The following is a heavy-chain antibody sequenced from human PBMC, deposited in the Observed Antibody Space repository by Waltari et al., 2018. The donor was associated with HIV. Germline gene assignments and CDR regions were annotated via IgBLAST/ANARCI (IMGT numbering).Heavy chain of an antibody. V-gene: IGHV3-9*01. CDR1: GFTFDDYA. CDR3: AKDIEQWLVAFDY. CDR2: ISWNSGSI. J-gene: IGHJ4*02. Sequence: EVQLVESGGGLVQPGRSLRLSCAASGFTFDDYAMHWVRQAPGKGLEWVSVISWNSGSIGYADSVKGRFTISRDNAKNSLYLQMNSLRAEDTALYYCAKDIEQWLVAFDYWGQGTLVTVSS. D-gene: IGHD6-19*01.